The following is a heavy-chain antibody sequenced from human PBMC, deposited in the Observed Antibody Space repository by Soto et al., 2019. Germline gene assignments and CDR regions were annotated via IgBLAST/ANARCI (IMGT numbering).Heavy chain of an antibody. CDR2: IDPSDSYT. V-gene: IGHV5-10-1*01. Sequence: GESLKISCKGSGYSFTSYWISWVRQMPGKGLEWMGRIDPSDSYTNYSPSFQGHVTISADKSISTAYLQWSSLKASDTAMYYCARHPYYYDSSGYHGGMDVWGQGTTVTVSS. CDR1: GYSFTSYW. CDR3: ARHPYYYDSSGYHGGMDV. D-gene: IGHD3-22*01. J-gene: IGHJ6*02.